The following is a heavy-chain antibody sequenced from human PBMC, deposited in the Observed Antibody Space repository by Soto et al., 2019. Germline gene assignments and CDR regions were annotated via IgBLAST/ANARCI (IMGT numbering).Heavy chain of an antibody. CDR3: AREGQSPYCSSTTCYFFGLDV. CDR2: IKEDGGED. CDR1: GFTFSKYW. V-gene: IGHV3-7*01. Sequence: PGGSLRLSCAASGFTFSKYWMTWVRQAPGKGLEWVANIKEDGGEDYYADSVKGRFTISRDDAKNSLFLQLSSLGAEDTATYYCAREGQSPYCSSTTCYFFGLDVWGQGTTVTVSS. D-gene: IGHD2-2*01. J-gene: IGHJ6*02.